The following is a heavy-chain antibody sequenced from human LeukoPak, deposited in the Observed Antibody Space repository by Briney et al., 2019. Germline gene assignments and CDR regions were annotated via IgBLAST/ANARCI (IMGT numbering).Heavy chain of an antibody. CDR3: AKPACLGSCYSTSLERGYYFDY. Sequence: GGSLRLSCAASGFTFSSYAMSWVRQAPGKGLEWVSAISGSGGSTYYADSVKGRFTISRDNSKNTLYLQMNSLRAEDTPVYYCAKPACLGSCYSTSLERGYYFDYWGQGTLVTVSS. CDR1: GFTFSSYA. V-gene: IGHV3-23*01. CDR2: ISGSGGST. J-gene: IGHJ4*02. D-gene: IGHD2-15*01.